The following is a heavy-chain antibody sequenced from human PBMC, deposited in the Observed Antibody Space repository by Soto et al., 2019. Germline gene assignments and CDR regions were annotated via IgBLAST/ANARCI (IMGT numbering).Heavy chain of an antibody. J-gene: IGHJ4*02. V-gene: IGHV3-23*01. Sequence: GGSLRLSCAASGFNVGAFAVNWVRQAPGKGLEWVSGISVSDAFIYYADSVKGRFIISRDKSKNTLYLQMNSLRAEDTAVYYCAKVKPGIQQWLVYFDYWGQGTLVTVSS. D-gene: IGHD6-19*01. CDR3: AKVKPGIQQWLVYFDY. CDR1: GFNVGAFA. CDR2: ISVSDAFI.